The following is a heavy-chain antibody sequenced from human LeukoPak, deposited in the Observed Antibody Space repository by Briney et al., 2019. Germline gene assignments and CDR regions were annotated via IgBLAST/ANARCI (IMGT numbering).Heavy chain of an antibody. D-gene: IGHD5-24*01. CDR1: GGSISSYY. CDR3: AGSRAVEMATILND. CDR2: IYYSGST. Sequence: SETLSLTCTVSGGSISSYYWSWIRQPPGKGLEWIGYIYYSGSTNYNPSLKSRVTISVDTSKNQFSLKLSSVTAADTAVYYCAGSRAVEMATILNDWGQGTLVTVSS. V-gene: IGHV4-59*01. J-gene: IGHJ4*02.